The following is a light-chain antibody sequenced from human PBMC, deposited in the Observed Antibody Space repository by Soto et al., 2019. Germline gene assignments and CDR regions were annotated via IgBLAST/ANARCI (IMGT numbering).Light chain of an antibody. CDR2: EVS. Sequence: QSVLTEPASVSGSPGQSITISCTGTSSEVGNYKYVSWYQQHPGKAPKLMIYEVSNRPSGVSNRFSGSKSGNTASLTISGLQAEDETDYYCFSYTSSGSYVFGPGTKLTVL. V-gene: IGLV2-14*01. CDR3: FSYTSSGSYV. CDR1: SSEVGNYKY. J-gene: IGLJ1*01.